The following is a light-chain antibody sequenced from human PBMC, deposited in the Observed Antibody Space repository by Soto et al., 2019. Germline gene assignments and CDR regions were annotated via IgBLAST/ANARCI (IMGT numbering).Light chain of an antibody. Sequence: DIVMPESPESLALSLGARVTLNCKSSESGLYSCNNKNCLTWYLQKPGQSPQLLIYLGSNRASGVPDRFSGSGSGTDFTLKISRVEAEDVGVYYCMQALQTPLTFGGGTKVDIK. CDR3: MQALQTPLT. J-gene: IGKJ4*01. CDR2: LGS. CDR1: ESGLYSCNNKNC. V-gene: IGKV2-28*01.